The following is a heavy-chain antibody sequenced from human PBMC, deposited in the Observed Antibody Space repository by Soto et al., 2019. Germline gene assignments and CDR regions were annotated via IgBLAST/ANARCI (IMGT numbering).Heavy chain of an antibody. V-gene: IGHV3-33*01. CDR1: GFTFSSYA. CDR2: IWYDESKK. Sequence: QVQLVESGGGVVQPGRSLRLSCTASGFTFSSYAMHWVRQAPGKGLEWVAVIWYDESKKYYADSVKGRFTISRDKSGNTLYLQMNSLKDEDTAVYYCARGQWKNTPKANEYWGRGNLVTVTS. J-gene: IGHJ4*02. D-gene: IGHD2-15*01. CDR3: ARGQWKNTPKANEY.